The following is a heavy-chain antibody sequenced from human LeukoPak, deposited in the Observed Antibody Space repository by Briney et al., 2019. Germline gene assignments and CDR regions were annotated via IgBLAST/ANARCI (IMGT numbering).Heavy chain of an antibody. J-gene: IGHJ4*02. CDR3: ARAPLSSYTNDYSPYYFDY. D-gene: IGHD2-8*01. V-gene: IGHV4-59*11. CDR1: GGSISSHY. Sequence: SETLSLTCIVSGGSISSHYWSWIRQPPGKGLEWIGYIYYTGSTNYSPSLKSRVTMSIDTSKNQFSLKLRSVTAADTAVYYCARAPLSSYTNDYSPYYFDYWGQGTLVTVSS. CDR2: IYYTGST.